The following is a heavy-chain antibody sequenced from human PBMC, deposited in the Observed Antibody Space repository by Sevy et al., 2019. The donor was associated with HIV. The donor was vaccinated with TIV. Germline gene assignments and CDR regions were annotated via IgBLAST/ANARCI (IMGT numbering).Heavy chain of an antibody. CDR2: ISQTYDGSKK. Sequence: GGSLRLSCAASGFTFGSYTLHWVRQAPGKGLEWVALISQTYDGSKKYYTDSVQGRITISIDNSKNTLYLQMDSLRPEDTAVYYCSRDNSGYFFFDYWGQGILVTVSS. J-gene: IGHJ4*02. CDR1: GFTFGSYT. V-gene: IGHV3-30-3*01. D-gene: IGHD3-22*01. CDR3: SRDNSGYFFFDY.